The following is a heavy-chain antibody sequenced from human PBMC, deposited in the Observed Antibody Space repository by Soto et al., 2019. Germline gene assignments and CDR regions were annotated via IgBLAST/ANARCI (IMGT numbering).Heavy chain of an antibody. CDR2: IKQDGSEK. D-gene: IGHD3-16*01. CDR1: GFTFSSYW. CDR3: TKARLWGGDGYNSYYYNAMDV. Sequence: PGGSLRLSCAASGFTFSSYWMSWARQAPGKGLEWVANIKQDGSEKYYVDSVKGRFTISRDNAKNSLYLQMNSLRPEDTALYYCTKARLWGGDGYNSYYYNAMDVWGQGTTVTVSS. V-gene: IGHV3-7*03. J-gene: IGHJ6*02.